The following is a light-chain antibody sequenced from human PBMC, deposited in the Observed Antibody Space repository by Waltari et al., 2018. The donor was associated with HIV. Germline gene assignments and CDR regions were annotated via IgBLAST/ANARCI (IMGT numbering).Light chain of an antibody. V-gene: IGLV1-40*01. J-gene: IGLJ3*02. CDR3: QSYDSGLSAWV. CDR1: RSNTGPRSG. CDR2: GNS. Sequence: QSVLKKPPSVPLPPRQRDTISCPRSRSNTGPRSGVHWYQPPPGTAPKPLIYGNSNRPSGVPDRFSGSKSGTSASLAITELQAEDEADYYCQSYDSGLSAWVFGGGTRLTVL.